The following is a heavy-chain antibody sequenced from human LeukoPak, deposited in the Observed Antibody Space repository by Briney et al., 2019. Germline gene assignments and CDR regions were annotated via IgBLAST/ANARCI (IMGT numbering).Heavy chain of an antibody. CDR3: ARGLDGSGYPDY. Sequence: ASVTVSCKASGYTFTSYDINWVRQATGQGLEWMGWMNPNSGNTGYAQKFQGRVTITRNTSISTAYMELSSLRSEDTAVYYCARGLDGSGYPDYWGQGTLVTVSS. CDR2: MNPNSGNT. J-gene: IGHJ4*02. V-gene: IGHV1-8*03. D-gene: IGHD3-22*01. CDR1: GYTFTSYD.